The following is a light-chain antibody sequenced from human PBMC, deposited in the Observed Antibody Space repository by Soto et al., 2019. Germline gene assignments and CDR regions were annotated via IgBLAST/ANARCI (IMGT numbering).Light chain of an antibody. V-gene: IGKV1-5*01. J-gene: IGKJ1*01. CDR3: QQYNSYRWT. CDR2: DAS. Sequence: DIQMTQSPSTLSASVGDRVTITCRASQSISSWLAWYQQKPGKAPKLLIYDASSLESGVPSRFSGSGSGTEFTLTNSSLQPDDFATYYCQQYNSYRWTFGQGTKVESK. CDR1: QSISSW.